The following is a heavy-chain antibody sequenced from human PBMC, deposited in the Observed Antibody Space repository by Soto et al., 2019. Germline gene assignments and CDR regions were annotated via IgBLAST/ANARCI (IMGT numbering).Heavy chain of an antibody. Sequence: PGESLKISCKGSGYTFSSYWIAWVRQMPGKGLEWMGIIYPGDSDTRYSPSFRGQVTISADKSISTAYLQWSSLKASDTAMYYCARTRRDGYNYDGFDIWGQGTMVTVSS. D-gene: IGHD5-12*01. CDR3: ARTRRDGYNYDGFDI. V-gene: IGHV5-51*01. CDR2: IYPGDSDT. J-gene: IGHJ3*02. CDR1: GYTFSSYW.